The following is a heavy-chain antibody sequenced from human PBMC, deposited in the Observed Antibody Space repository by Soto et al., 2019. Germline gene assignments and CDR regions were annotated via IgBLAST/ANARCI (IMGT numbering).Heavy chain of an antibody. CDR3: ARGYWNDVYNEYDGMDV. J-gene: IGHJ6*02. V-gene: IGHV1-69*12. Sequence: QVQLVQSGAEVKKPGSSVKVSCKASGGTFSSYAISWVRQAPGQGLEWMGGIIPIFGTANYGQKFQGRVTITADEPTSTAYMEVSRLRSEDTAVYYWARGYWNDVYNEYDGMDVWGQGTTVTVSS. D-gene: IGHD1-1*01. CDR2: IIPIFGTA. CDR1: GGTFSSYA.